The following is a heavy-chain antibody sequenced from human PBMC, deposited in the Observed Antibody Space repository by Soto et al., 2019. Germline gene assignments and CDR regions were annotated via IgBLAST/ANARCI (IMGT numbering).Heavy chain of an antibody. CDR3: ARERCCYFDY. CDR1: GYTFTSYD. Sequence: QVQLVQSGAEVKKPGASVKVSCKASGYTFTSYDINWVRQATGQGLEWMGWMNPNSGNTGYAQKFQGRVTMTRNTSISTAAMWLRSLRSEDRAVYYCARERCCYFDYRGQGTLVTVSS. D-gene: IGHD1-1*01. CDR2: MNPNSGNT. V-gene: IGHV1-8*01. J-gene: IGHJ4*02.